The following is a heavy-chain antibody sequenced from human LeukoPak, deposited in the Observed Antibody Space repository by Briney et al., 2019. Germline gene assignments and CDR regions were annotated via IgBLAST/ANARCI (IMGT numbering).Heavy chain of an antibody. CDR3: TTSGWFDH. V-gene: IGHV3-15*01. CDR2: IKSESDGGTT. Sequence: GGSLRLSCVASRCAFSKAWMNWVRQAPGKGLEWVGRIKSESDGGTTDYAAPVKGRFTISRDDSKNTLFLQMNSLQTEDTAVYYCTTSGWFDHWGQGTLVTVSS. J-gene: IGHJ5*02. CDR1: RCAFSKAW. D-gene: IGHD1-26*01.